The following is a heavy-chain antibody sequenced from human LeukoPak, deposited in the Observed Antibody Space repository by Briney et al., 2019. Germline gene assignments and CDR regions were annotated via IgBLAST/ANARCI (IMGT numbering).Heavy chain of an antibody. CDR2: FDPEDGET. CDR1: GYTLTELS. Sequence: ASVKVSCKVSGYTLTELSMHWVRQAPGKGLEWMGGFDPEDGETIYAQKFQGRVTMTEDTSTDTAYMELSSLRSEVTAVYYCATDFGGPTIQGYWGQGTLVTVSS. V-gene: IGHV1-24*01. D-gene: IGHD5-12*01. CDR3: ATDFGGPTIQGY. J-gene: IGHJ4*02.